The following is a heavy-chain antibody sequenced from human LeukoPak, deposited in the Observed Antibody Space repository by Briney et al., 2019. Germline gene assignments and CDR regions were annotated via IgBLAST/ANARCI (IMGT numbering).Heavy chain of an antibody. CDR1: GFTFNTYW. J-gene: IGHJ6*02. D-gene: IGHD3-10*01. Sequence: GGSLRLSCAASGFTFNTYWMHWVRQAPGKGLVWVSRINSDGSSTAYADSVKGRFTISRDNAKNTLHLQMNSLRAEDTAVYYCARVYMGYNSYGMDVWGQGTTVTVSS. V-gene: IGHV3-74*01. CDR3: ARVYMGYNSYGMDV. CDR2: INSDGSST.